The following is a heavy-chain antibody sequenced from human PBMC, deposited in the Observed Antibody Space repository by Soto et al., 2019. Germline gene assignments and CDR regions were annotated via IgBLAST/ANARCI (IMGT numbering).Heavy chain of an antibody. V-gene: IGHV1-46*01. D-gene: IGHD3-22*01. CDR3: ASPATYDSSGYSGAFDI. CDR1: GYTFTSYY. CDR2: INPSGGST. Sequence: GASVKVSCKASGYTFTSYYMHWVRQAPGQGLEWMGIINPSGGSTSYAQKFQGRVTMTRDTSTSTVYMELSSLRSEDTAVYYCASPATYDSSGYSGAFDIWGQGTMVTVSS. J-gene: IGHJ3*02.